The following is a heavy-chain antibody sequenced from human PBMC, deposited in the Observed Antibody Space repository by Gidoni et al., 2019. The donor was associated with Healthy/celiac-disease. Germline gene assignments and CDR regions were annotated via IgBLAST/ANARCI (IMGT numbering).Heavy chain of an antibody. Sequence: EVQLVESGGGLVKPGGSLRLSCAASGFTFSNAWMSWVRQAPGKGLEWVGRIKSETHGGTTDYAAPVKGRFTISRDDSKNTLYLQMNSLKTEDTAVYYCTTDTTPNGDYANWGQGTLVTVSS. J-gene: IGHJ4*02. CDR1: GFTFSNAW. V-gene: IGHV3-15*01. CDR2: IKSETHGGTT. D-gene: IGHD4-17*01. CDR3: TTDTTPNGDYAN.